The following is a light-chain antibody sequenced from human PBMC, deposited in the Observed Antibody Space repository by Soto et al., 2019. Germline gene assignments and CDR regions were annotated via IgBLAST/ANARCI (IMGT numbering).Light chain of an antibody. J-gene: IGKJ4*01. CDR1: QSVNNY. CDR2: TVS. V-gene: IGKV3-15*01. CDR3: QQHNNWPLT. Sequence: EIEMTQSPATLSVSPGERATLSCRASQSVNNYLAWYQQKPGQAPRLLIYTVSTRATGIPARFSGSGSGTEFTLTISSLQSEDFAVYYCQQHNNWPLTFGGGTKVEIK.